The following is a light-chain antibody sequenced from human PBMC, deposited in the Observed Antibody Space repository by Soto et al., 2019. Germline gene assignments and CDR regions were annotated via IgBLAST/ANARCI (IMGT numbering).Light chain of an antibody. CDR3: SSCTSSSTLCV. J-gene: IGLJ1*01. V-gene: IGLV2-14*03. CDR2: DVT. Sequence: QSVLTQPASVSGSPGQSITISCTGTRGDVGAYDYVSWYQHHPGKAPKLMIYDVTTRPSGVSDRFSGSKSGNTASLTISGLQAGDEADYYCSSCTSSSTLCVFGTGTKVTVL. CDR1: RGDVGAYDY.